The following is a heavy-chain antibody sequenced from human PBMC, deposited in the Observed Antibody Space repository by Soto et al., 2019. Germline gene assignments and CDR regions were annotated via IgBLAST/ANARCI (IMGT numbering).Heavy chain of an antibody. D-gene: IGHD1-7*01. CDR3: AREVSGTSFDY. CDR1: GFNFSTYI. CDR2: ISSSGTYI. V-gene: IGHV3-21*04. Sequence: PGGSLSLSSPASGFNFSTYILIWVRQAPGKGLEWVSSISSSGTYIDYADSVKGRFTISRDNSKNTLYLQMNSLRAEDTAVYYCAREVSGTSFDYWGQGTLVTVSS. J-gene: IGHJ4*02.